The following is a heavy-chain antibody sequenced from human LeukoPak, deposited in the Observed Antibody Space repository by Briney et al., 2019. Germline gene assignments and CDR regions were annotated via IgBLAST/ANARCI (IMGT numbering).Heavy chain of an antibody. J-gene: IGHJ4*02. CDR3: ARAGVTYSGYDLRSYYFDY. D-gene: IGHD5-12*01. CDR1: GYTFTNYY. V-gene: IGHV1-46*01. Sequence: ASVKVSCKASGYTFTNYYMHWVRQAPGQGLEWMGIINPSGGSTSYAQKFQGRVTMTRDMSTNTVYMELSSLRSEDTAVYYCARAGVTYSGYDLRSYYFDYWGQGTLVTVSS. CDR2: INPSGGST.